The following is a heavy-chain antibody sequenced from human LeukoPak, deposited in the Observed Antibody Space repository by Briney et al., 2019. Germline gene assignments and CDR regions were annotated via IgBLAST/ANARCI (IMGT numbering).Heavy chain of an antibody. CDR3: ARERVKYSSSWYDYWFDP. J-gene: IGHJ5*02. CDR1: GYTFTGYY. CDR2: INPNSGGT. D-gene: IGHD6-13*01. Sequence: GASVKVSCKASGYTFTGYYMHWVRQAPGQGLEWMGWINPNSGGTNYAQKFQGRVTMTRDTSISTAYMELSRLRSDDTAVYYCARERVKYSSSWYDYWFDPWGQGTLVTVSS. V-gene: IGHV1-2*02.